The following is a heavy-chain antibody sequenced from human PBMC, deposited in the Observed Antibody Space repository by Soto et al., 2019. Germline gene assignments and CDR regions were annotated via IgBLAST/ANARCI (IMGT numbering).Heavy chain of an antibody. J-gene: IGHJ5*01. V-gene: IGHV1-18*04. CDR2: ISTYNGNI. CDR3: ARDSQLQNIGVAIPTWFDY. CDR1: GYSFTTYG. Sequence: ASVKVSCKSSGYSFTTYGISWVRQAPGQGLEWMGWISTYNGNINYAQKFKGRVNMTTDTSTRTVYMELRSLRPDDTALYYCARDSQLQNIGVAIPTWFDYWGQGSLVTVS. D-gene: IGHD3-3*01.